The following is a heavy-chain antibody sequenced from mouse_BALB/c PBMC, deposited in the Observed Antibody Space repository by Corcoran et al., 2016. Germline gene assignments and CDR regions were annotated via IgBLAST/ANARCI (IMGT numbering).Heavy chain of an antibody. J-gene: IGHJ1*01. CDR2: ISYDGSN. V-gene: IGHV3-6*02. Sequence: DVQLQESGPGLVKPSQSLSLTCSVTVYSLTSGYYWNWIRQFPGNKLEWMGYISYDGSNNYNPSLKNRISITRDTSKNQFFLKLNSVTTEDTATYYCARQSYWYFDVWGAGTTVTVSS. CDR3: ARQSYWYFDV. CDR1: VYSLTSGYY.